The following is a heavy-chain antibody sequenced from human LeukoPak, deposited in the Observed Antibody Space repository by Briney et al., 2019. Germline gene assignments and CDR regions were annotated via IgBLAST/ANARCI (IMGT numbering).Heavy chain of an antibody. V-gene: IGHV3-73*01. Sequence: GGSLRLSCAASGFTFSGSAMHWVRQASGKGLEWVGRIRSKANSYATAYAASVKGRFTISRDDSKNTAYLQMNSLETEDTAVYYCTRHRGLWGNAFDIWGQGTMVTVSS. CDR2: IRSKANSYAT. J-gene: IGHJ3*02. D-gene: IGHD3-10*01. CDR1: GFTFSGSA. CDR3: TRHRGLWGNAFDI.